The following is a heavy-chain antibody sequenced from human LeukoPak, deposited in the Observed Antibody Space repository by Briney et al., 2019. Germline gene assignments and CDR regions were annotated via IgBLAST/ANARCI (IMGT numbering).Heavy chain of an antibody. V-gene: IGHV5-51*01. D-gene: IGHD6-13*01. J-gene: IGHJ4*02. CDR1: GYSFTSYW. Sequence: GESLKISCKGSGYSFTSYWIGRVRQMPGKGLEWMGIIYPGDSDTRYSPSFQGQVTISADKSISTAYLQWSSLKASDTAMYYCARRPIAAAGTYYFDYWGQGTLVAVSS. CDR2: IYPGDSDT. CDR3: ARRPIAAAGTYYFDY.